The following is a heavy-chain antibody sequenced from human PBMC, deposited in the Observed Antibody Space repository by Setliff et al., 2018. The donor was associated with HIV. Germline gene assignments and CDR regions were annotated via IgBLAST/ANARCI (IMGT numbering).Heavy chain of an antibody. CDR1: GFTFGDYL. Sequence: GGSLRLSCATSGFTFGDYLMSWVRQVPGKGLEWVSGISWNGKIIGYGDSVRGRFTISRDDAKNSLYLQMNSLRAEDTGLYYCAKAKWLPRNSFYYYMDVWGKGTTVTVSS. J-gene: IGHJ6*03. V-gene: IGHV3-20*04. CDR3: AKAKWLPRNSFYYYMDV. D-gene: IGHD6-19*01. CDR2: ISWNGKII.